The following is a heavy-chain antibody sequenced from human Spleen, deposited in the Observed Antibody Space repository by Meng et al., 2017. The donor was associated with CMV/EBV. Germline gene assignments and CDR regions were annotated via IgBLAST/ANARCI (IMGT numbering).Heavy chain of an antibody. D-gene: IGHD3-16*01. CDR3: AKRGLMLSIMEGGGMDV. V-gene: IGHV3-23*03. CDR1: GFTFNSYG. J-gene: IGHJ6*02. Sequence: GESLKISCAASGFTFNSYGMHWVRQAPGKGLEWVSTIYGAGDTPYYGRDVRGRFTISRDDSENTLYLQMNSLRAEDTAVYFCAKRGLMLSIMEGGGMDVWGQGTTVTVSS. CDR2: IYGAGDTP.